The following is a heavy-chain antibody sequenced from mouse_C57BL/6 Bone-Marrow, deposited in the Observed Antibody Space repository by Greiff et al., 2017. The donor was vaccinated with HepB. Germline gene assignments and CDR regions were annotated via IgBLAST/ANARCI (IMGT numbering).Heavy chain of an antibody. V-gene: IGHV3-6*01. CDR3: AREGAPWFAY. J-gene: IGHJ3*01. CDR1: GYSITSGYY. Sequence: EVQLQESGPGLVKPSQSLSLTCSVPGYSITSGYYWNWIRQFPGNKLEWMGYISYDGSNNYNPSLKNRISITRDTSKNQFFLKLNSVTTEDTATYYCAREGAPWFAYWGQGTLVTVSA. CDR2: ISYDGSN.